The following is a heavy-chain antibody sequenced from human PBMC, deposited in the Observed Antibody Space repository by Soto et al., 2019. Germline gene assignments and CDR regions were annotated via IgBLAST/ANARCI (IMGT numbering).Heavy chain of an antibody. V-gene: IGHV1-69*01. CDR1: GGTFSSYA. D-gene: IGHD3-10*01. J-gene: IGHJ4*02. CDR3: ARDRYTYYYGSGSLYYFDY. Sequence: QVQLVQSGAEVKKPGSSVKVSCKASGGTFSSYAISWVRQAPGQGLEWMGGIIPIFVTANYAQKFQGRVTITADESTSTDYMELSSLRSEDTAVYYCARDRYTYYYGSGSLYYFDYWGQGTLVTVSS. CDR2: IIPIFVTA.